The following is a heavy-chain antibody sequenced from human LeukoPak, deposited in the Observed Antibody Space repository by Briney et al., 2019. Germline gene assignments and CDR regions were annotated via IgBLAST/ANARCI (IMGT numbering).Heavy chain of an antibody. CDR2: INPSGGST. Sequence: APVKVSCKASGYTFTSYYMHWVPQAPGQGLEWMGIINPSGGSTSYAQKFQGRVTMTRDTSTSTVYMELSSLRSEDTAVYYCARDGPRIAALGEDFDYWGQGTLVTVSS. CDR3: ARDGPRIAALGEDFDY. CDR1: GYTFTSYY. V-gene: IGHV1-46*01. D-gene: IGHD6-6*01. J-gene: IGHJ4*02.